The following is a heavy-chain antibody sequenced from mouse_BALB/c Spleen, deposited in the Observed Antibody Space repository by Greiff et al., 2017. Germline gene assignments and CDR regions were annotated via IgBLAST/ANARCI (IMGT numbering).Heavy chain of an antibody. J-gene: IGHJ2*01. V-gene: IGHV1S135*01. CDR1: GYSFTSYY. CDR3: ARGEYYFDD. Sequence: VQLKQSGPELMKPGASVKISCKASGYSFTSYYMHWVKQSHGKSLEWIGYIDPFNGGTSYNQKFKGKATLTVDKSSSTAYMHHSSLTSEDSAVYYCARGEYYFDDWGQGTTLTVSS. CDR2: IDPFNGGT.